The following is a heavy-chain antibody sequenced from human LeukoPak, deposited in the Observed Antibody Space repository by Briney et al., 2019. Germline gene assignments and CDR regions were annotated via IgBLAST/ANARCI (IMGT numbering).Heavy chain of an antibody. CDR2: MSYDVSIR. Sequence: GSLRLSCAASGFTFSSYTIHWVRQAPARGLEWVAVMSYDVSIRNYADSVKGRFTISRDNSKNTLYLQMNSLRGEDTAVYYCARDAQGRYPYSFDNWGQGALVTVSS. CDR3: ARDAQGRYPYSFDN. D-gene: IGHD1-26*01. CDR1: GFTFSSYT. V-gene: IGHV3-30-3*01. J-gene: IGHJ4*02.